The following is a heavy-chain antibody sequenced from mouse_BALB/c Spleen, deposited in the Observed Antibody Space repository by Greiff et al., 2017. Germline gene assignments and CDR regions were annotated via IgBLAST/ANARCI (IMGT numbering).Heavy chain of an antibody. CDR1: GYSFTSYW. CDR2: IDPSDSET. Sequence: VQLQESGPQLVRPGASVKISCKASGYSFTSYWMHWVKQRPGQGLEWIGMIDPSDSETRLNQKFKDKATLTVDKSSSTAYMQLSSPTSEDSAVYYCARSATVVDSWFAYWGQGTLVTVSA. J-gene: IGHJ3*01. CDR3: ARSATVVDSWFAY. D-gene: IGHD1-1*01. V-gene: IGHV1S126*01.